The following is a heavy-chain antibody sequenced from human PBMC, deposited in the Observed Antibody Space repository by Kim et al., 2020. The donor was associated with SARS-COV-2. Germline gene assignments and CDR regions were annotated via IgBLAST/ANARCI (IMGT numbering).Heavy chain of an antibody. J-gene: IGHJ4*02. V-gene: IGHV3-15*01. D-gene: IGHD3-10*01. CDR3: TTDLKPGTMVRGVIITSYYFDY. CDR1: GFTFSNAW. Sequence: GGSLRLSCAASGFTFSNAWMSWVRQAPGKGLEWVGRIKSKTDGGTTDYAAPVKGRFTISRDDSKNTLYLQMNSLKTEDTAVYYCTTDLKPGTMVRGVIITSYYFDYWGQGTLVTVSS. CDR2: IKSKTDGGTT.